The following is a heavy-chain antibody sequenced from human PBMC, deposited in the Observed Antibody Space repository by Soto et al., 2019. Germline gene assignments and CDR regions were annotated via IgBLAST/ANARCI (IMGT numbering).Heavy chain of an antibody. D-gene: IGHD3-22*01. Sequence: PGESLKISCAASGFIFSSYSMSCVRQAPVKGLEWVSAIGGSGTTAYYAASLKGRLTFSRNNSKNTLYLQMNSLRAENTAVYYCARASVYYYDSSGYYYLGENAFDIWGQGTMVTVSS. CDR2: IGGSGTTA. V-gene: IGHV3-23*01. J-gene: IGHJ3*02. CDR3: ARASVYYYDSSGYYYLGENAFDI. CDR1: GFIFSSYS.